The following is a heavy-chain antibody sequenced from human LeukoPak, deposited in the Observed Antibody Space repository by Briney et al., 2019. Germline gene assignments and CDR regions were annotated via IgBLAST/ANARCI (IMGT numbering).Heavy chain of an antibody. D-gene: IGHD3-10*01. CDR1: GYTFTSYY. CDR3: ARNYGNDY. V-gene: IGHV1-2*02. J-gene: IGHJ4*02. Sequence: ASVKVSCKASGYTFTSYYVHWVRQAPGQGLEWMGWINPNSGVTDYAQKFQGRVSMTRDTSISTAYMELSGLRSDDTAVYYCARNYGNDYWGQGTLVTVSS. CDR2: INPNSGVT.